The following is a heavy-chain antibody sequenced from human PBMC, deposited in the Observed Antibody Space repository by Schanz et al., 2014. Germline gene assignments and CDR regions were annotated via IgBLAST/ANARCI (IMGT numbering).Heavy chain of an antibody. CDR1: GYTFTRSG. Sequence: QVQLVQSGGEVKTPGASVKVSCKASGYTFTRSGISWVRQAPGQGLEWMGWISPYNGNTKYAEKLEDRVTMTTDISTSTAYMQLRSLTSDDTAVYYCARELCSSTTCYVRYDPWGQGTLVTVSS. CDR3: ARELCSSTTCYVRYDP. J-gene: IGHJ5*02. CDR2: ISPYNGNT. D-gene: IGHD2-2*01. V-gene: IGHV1-18*01.